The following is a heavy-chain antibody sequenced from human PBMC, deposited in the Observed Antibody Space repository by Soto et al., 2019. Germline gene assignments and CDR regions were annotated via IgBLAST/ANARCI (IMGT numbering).Heavy chain of an antibody. J-gene: IGHJ3*01. D-gene: IGHD2-21*02. CDR3: ARDRGPRAYCGGDCYSPDAFDF. V-gene: IGHV1-69*01. CDR1: GGSFSSYA. Sequence: QVQLVQSAAAVTKPESSVKVSCKASGGSFSSYAISWVRQAPGQVRERPGGIIPIFGTANYAKKFQGRVTIPADESTSTAYMELCSLRCEDTDVYYCARDRGPRAYCGGDCYSPDAFDFWGQGTMVTVSS. CDR2: IIPIFGTA.